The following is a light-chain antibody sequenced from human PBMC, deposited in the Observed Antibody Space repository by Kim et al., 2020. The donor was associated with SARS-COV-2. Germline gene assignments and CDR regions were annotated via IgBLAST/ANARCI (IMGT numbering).Light chain of an antibody. Sequence: SASVGYRVTLPFQASQDIDISLNCYQQNPGTAPTVLIYAASNLETGVPSSFSGSGSGTDFTFTISRLQPEDIATYYCQQYDNLPYTFGQGTKLEI. CDR1: QDIDIS. V-gene: IGKV1-33*01. CDR3: QQYDNLPYT. J-gene: IGKJ2*01. CDR2: AAS.